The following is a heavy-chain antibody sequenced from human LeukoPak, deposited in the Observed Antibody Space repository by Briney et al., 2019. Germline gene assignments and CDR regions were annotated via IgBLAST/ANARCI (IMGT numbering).Heavy chain of an antibody. J-gene: IGHJ6*02. D-gene: IGHD5-18*01. Sequence: GGSLRLSCAASGFTFSSYWMHWVRQAPGKGLVWVSRINTDGSSTSYANSVKGRFTISRDNAKNTLYLQMNSLRAEDTAVYYCARDGSTAMAIYYGMDVWGQGTTVTVSS. CDR2: INTDGSST. V-gene: IGHV3-74*01. CDR1: GFTFSSYW. CDR3: ARDGSTAMAIYYGMDV.